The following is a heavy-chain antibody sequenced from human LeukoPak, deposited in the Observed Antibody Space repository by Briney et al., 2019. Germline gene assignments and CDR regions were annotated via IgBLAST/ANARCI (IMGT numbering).Heavy chain of an antibody. CDR2: IYYSGST. CDR1: GGSISSYY. V-gene: IGHV4-59*01. D-gene: IGHD6-13*01. J-gene: IGHJ4*02. CDR3: ARATVQQQLVLDY. Sequence: SETLSLTCTVSGGSISSYYWSWIRQPPGKGLEWIGYIYYSGSTNYNPSLKSRVTISVDTSKNQFSLKLSSVTAADTAVYYCARATVQQQLVLDYWGQGTLVTVSS.